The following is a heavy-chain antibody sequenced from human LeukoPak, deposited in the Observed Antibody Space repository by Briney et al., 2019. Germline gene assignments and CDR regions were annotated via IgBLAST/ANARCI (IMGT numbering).Heavy chain of an antibody. CDR2: ISAYNGNT. CDR3: ARDFRFGELSDYYYYGMDV. J-gene: IGHJ6*04. D-gene: IGHD3-10*01. V-gene: IGHV1-18*04. CDR1: GYTFTSYG. Sequence: ASVKVSCKASGYTFTSYGISRVRQAPGQGLEWMGWISAYNGNTNYAQKLQGRVTMTTDTSTSTAYMELRSLRSDDTAVYYCARDFRFGELSDYYYYGMDVWGKGTTVTVSS.